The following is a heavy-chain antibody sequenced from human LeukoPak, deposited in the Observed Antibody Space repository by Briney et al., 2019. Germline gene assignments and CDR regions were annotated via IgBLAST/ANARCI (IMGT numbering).Heavy chain of an antibody. CDR3: ARDRQVYYDSSGYYDTAYFQH. J-gene: IGHJ1*01. CDR1: GFTFSSYA. V-gene: IGHV3-23*01. Sequence: QPGGSLRLSCAASGFTFSSYAMSWVRQAPGKGLEWVSAISGSGGSTYYPGSVKGRFTISRENAKNSLYLQMNSLRAGDTAVYYCARDRQVYYDSSGYYDTAYFQHWGQGTLVTVSS. CDR2: ISGSGGST. D-gene: IGHD3-22*01.